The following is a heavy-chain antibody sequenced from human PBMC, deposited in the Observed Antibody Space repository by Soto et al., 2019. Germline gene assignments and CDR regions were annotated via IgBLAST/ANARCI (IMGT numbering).Heavy chain of an antibody. Sequence: PVGSLRLSCAASGLTFSSYAMSWVRQAPGKGLEWVSAISGSGGSTYYADSVKGRFTISRDNSKNTLYLQMNSLRAEDTAVYYCAKEGHYYDSSGYYMNWGQGTLVTVSS. CDR2: ISGSGGST. CDR3: AKEGHYYDSSGYYMN. V-gene: IGHV3-23*01. D-gene: IGHD3-22*01. J-gene: IGHJ4*02. CDR1: GLTFSSYA.